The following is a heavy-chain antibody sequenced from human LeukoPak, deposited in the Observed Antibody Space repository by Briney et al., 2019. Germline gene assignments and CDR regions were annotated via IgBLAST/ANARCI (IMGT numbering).Heavy chain of an antibody. J-gene: IGHJ5*02. V-gene: IGHV3-48*03. CDR2: IGAAGANT. CDR1: GFRFSNHD. Sequence: PGGSLRLSCAASGFRFSNHDMHWVRQAPGKGLEFVSSIGAAGANTSYADSVKGRFTISRDNAKNSLYLQMNSLRAEDTAVYYCARGWVAPWGQGTLVSVSS. CDR3: ARGWVAP. D-gene: IGHD2-15*01.